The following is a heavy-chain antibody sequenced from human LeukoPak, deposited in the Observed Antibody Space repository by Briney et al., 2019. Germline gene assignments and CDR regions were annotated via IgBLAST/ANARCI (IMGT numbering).Heavy chain of an antibody. CDR2: ISYDGSNK. CDR3: ARDPDILTGYPLYSFDY. V-gene: IGHV3-30*04. CDR1: GFTFSSYA. D-gene: IGHD3-9*01. J-gene: IGHJ4*02. Sequence: GGSLRLSCAASGFTFSSYAMHWVRQAPGKGLEWVAVISYDGSNKYYADSVKGRFTISRDNSKNTLYLQMNSLRSEDTAVYYCARDPDILTGYPLYSFDYWGLGTLVTVSS.